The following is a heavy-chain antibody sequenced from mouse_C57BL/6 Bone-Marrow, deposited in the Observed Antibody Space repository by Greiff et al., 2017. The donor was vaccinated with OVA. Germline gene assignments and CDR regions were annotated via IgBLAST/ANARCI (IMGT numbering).Heavy chain of an antibody. V-gene: IGHV8-8*01. Sequence: QVTLKVSGPGILQPSQTLSLTCSFSGFSLSTFGMGVGWIRQPSGKGLEWLAHIWWDDDKYYNPALKSRLTISKDTSKHQVFLKIANVDTADTATYYCARIGNSKFITTVVEYYYAMDYWGQGTSVTVSS. CDR1: GFSLSTFGMG. D-gene: IGHD1-1*01. CDR2: IWWDDDK. J-gene: IGHJ4*01. CDR3: ARIGNSKFITTVVEYYYAMDY.